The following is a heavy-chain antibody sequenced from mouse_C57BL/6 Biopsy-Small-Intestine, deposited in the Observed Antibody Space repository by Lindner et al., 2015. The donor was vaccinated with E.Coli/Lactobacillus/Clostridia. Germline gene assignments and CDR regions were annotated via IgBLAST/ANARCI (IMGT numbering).Heavy chain of an antibody. CDR2: ISAYNGNT. CDR1: GYTFTGYG. V-gene: IGHV1-20*01. J-gene: IGHJ4*01. CDR3: ATYLRGSPHDY. Sequence: SVKVSCKASGYTFTGYGISWVRQAPGQGLEWLGWISAYNGNTNYAQKFQGRVTMTTDTSTTTAYMELKSLRSDDTAAYYCATYLRGSPHDYWGPGTLVTVSS.